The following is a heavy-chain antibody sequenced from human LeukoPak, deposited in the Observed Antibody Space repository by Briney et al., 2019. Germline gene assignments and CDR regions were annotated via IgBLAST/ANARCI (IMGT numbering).Heavy chain of an antibody. D-gene: IGHD3-10*01. CDR1: GFIFSDNA. J-gene: IGHJ4*01. CDR3: TKSGHLGSYYTAYFDY. CDR2: NSWNADTI. V-gene: IGHV3-9*01. Sequence: PGGSLRLSCAASGFIFSDNAMHWVRQAPGKGLEWVPGNSWNADTIGYAASVKGRFTISRDSDKNTLYLQMNSLALEDTALYYCTKSGHLGSYYTAYFDYWGHGTLVTVSS.